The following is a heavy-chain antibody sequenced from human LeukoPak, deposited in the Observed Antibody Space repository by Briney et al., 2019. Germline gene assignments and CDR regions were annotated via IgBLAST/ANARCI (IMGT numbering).Heavy chain of an antibody. CDR1: GFTFSSYS. J-gene: IGHJ2*01. CDR3: ARDYYDILTGPHNFDL. V-gene: IGHV3-21*01. D-gene: IGHD3-9*01. CDR2: ISSSSSYI. Sequence: GGSLRLSCAASGFTFSSYSMNWVRQAPGKGLEWVSSISSSSSYIYYADSVKGRFTISRDNAKNSLYLQMNSLRAEDTAVYYCARDYYDILTGPHNFDLWGRGTLVTVSS.